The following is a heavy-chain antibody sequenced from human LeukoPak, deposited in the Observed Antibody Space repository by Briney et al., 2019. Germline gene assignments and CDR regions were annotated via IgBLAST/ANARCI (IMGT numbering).Heavy chain of an antibody. D-gene: IGHD3-16*01. V-gene: IGHV4-59*08. CDR3: ARHTTHGDYNPNDY. J-gene: IGHJ4*02. CDR1: GGSISSYY. Sequence: SETLSLTCTVSGGSISSYYWSWIRQPPGKGLEWIGYIYYSGSTNYNPSLKSRVTISVDTSKNQFSLKLSSVTAADTAVYYCARHTTHGDYNPNDYWGQGTLVTVSS. CDR2: IYYSGST.